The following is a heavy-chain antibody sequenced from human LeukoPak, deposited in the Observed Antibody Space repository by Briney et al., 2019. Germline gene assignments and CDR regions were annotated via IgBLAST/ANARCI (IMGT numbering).Heavy chain of an antibody. J-gene: IGHJ4*02. V-gene: IGHV3-23*01. D-gene: IGHD2-15*01. CDR1: GFTFSSSA. CDR3: AKQLGYCSDGSCYFPY. Sequence: GGSLRLSCAASGFTFSSSAMSWVRQAPGKGLEWVSAISNNGGYTYYADSVQGRFTISRDNSKSTLCLQMNSLRAEDTAVYYCAKQLGYCSDGSCYFPYWGQGTLVTVFS. CDR2: ISNNGGYT.